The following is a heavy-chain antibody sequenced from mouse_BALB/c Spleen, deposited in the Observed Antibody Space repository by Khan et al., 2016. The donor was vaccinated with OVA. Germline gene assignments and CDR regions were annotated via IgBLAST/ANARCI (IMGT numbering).Heavy chain of an antibody. CDR3: ASHLTGSFAY. CDR2: ISSGGDYT. V-gene: IGHV5-6*01. Sequence: EVELVESGGDLLKPGGSLKLSCAASGFTFSSYSMSWVRQTPDKRLEWVATISSGGDYTYYPDNVKGRFTISRDNAKNTQYLQMSSLKSEDTAMYYCASHLTGSFAYWGQGTLVTVSA. D-gene: IGHD4-1*01. J-gene: IGHJ3*01. CDR1: GFTFSSYS.